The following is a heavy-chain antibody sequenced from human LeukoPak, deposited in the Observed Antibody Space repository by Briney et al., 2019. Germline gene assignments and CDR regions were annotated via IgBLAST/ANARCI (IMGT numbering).Heavy chain of an antibody. CDR2: INPNSGDT. V-gene: IGHV1-2*02. J-gene: IGHJ4*02. D-gene: IGHD3-22*01. CDR1: GYTFTSND. CDR3: ARDSIVYYYDSSGYYYNYFDY. Sequence: ASVKVSCKASGYTFTSNDINWVRQATGQGLEWMGWINPNSGDTNYAQKFQGRVTMTRDTSISTAYMELSRLRSDDTAVYYCARDSIVYYYDSSGYYYNYFDYWGQGSLVTVSS.